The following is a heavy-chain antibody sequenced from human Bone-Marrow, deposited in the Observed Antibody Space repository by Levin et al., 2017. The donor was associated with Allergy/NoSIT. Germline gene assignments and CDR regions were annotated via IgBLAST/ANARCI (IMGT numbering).Heavy chain of an antibody. CDR3: ARESGLLRFLEWLPHYGMDV. J-gene: IGHJ6*02. CDR1: GFTFSSYA. V-gene: IGHV3-30-3*01. Sequence: GGSLRLSCAASGFTFSSYAMHWVRQAPGKGLEWVAVISYDGSNKYYADSVKGRFTISRDNSKNTLYLQMNSLRAEDTAVYYCARESGLLRFLEWLPHYGMDVWGQGTTVTVSS. CDR2: ISYDGSNK. D-gene: IGHD3-3*01.